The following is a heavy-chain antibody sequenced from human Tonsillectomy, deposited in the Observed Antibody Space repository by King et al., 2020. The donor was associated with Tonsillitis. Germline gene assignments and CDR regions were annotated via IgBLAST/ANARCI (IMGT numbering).Heavy chain of an antibody. J-gene: IGHJ2*01. CDR3: ARGSRGRPDWYFDL. Sequence: QLQLQESGPGLVKPSETLSLTCTVSGGSISSYYWSWIRQPPGKGLEWIGYIYYSGSTNYNPSLMSRVTISVDTSKNQFSLKLSSVTAADTAVYYCARGSRGRPDWYFDLWGRGTLVAVSS. CDR1: GGSISSYY. D-gene: IGHD3-10*01. CDR2: IYYSGST. V-gene: IGHV4-59*01.